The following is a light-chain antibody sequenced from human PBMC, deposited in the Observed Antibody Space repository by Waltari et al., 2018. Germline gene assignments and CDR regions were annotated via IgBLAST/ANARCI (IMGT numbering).Light chain of an antibody. CDR2: DAS. CDR3: QKYGSLPAT. V-gene: IGKV3-20*01. Sequence: EIMLTQSPGTLSLPPGDRATLSCRASQSISRFLAWYQQKPGQAPRLLIYDASTRATGIPDRFSGSGSGTDFSLTISRLEPEDIAVYYCQKYGSLPATFGQGTKVEIK. CDR1: QSISRF. J-gene: IGKJ1*01.